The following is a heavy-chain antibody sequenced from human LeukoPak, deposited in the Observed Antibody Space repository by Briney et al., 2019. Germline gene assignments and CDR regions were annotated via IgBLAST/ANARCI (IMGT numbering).Heavy chain of an antibody. J-gene: IGHJ5*02. D-gene: IGHD3-10*01. V-gene: IGHV4-34*01. CDR1: GGSISSYY. CDR2: INHSGST. CDR3: ARLTAYYYGSGSWGWFDP. Sequence: SETLSLTCTVSGGSISSYYWSWIRQPPGKGLEWIGEINHSGSTNYNPSLKSRVTISVDTSKNQFSLKLSSVTAADTAVYYCARLTAYYYGSGSWGWFDPWGQGTLVTVSS.